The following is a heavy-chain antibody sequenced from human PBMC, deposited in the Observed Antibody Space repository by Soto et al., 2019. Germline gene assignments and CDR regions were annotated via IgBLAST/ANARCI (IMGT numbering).Heavy chain of an antibody. CDR3: ARDAPLWFGELSH. Sequence: QVQLQESGPGLVKPSQTLSLTCTVIGGSIRSPNYYWSWIRQHPGKGLEWIGNIYYNGSTNYTPSLMRRVAIPLDTSKSQFSLKLNSLTAADTAVYYCARDAPLWFGELSHWGQGTLVTVSS. V-gene: IGHV4-31*03. CDR1: GGSIRSPNYY. D-gene: IGHD3-10*01. CDR2: IYYNGST. J-gene: IGHJ4*02.